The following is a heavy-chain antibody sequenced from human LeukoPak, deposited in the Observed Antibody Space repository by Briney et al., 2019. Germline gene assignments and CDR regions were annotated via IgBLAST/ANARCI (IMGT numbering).Heavy chain of an antibody. D-gene: IGHD1-7*01. J-gene: IGHJ5*02. V-gene: IGHV1-18*04. Sequence: AASVKVSCKASGYTFTGYYMHWVRQAPGQGLEWMGWISAYNGNTNYAQKLQGRVTMTTDTSTSTAYMELRSLRSDDTAVYYCARDPYNWNYREPNWFDPWGQGTLVTVSS. CDR2: ISAYNGNT. CDR1: GYTFTGYY. CDR3: ARDPYNWNYREPNWFDP.